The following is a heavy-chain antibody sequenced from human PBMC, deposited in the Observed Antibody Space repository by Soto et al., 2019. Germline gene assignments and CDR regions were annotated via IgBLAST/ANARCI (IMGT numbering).Heavy chain of an antibody. D-gene: IGHD6-19*01. V-gene: IGHV1-2*02. CDR3: ARKSSSGWYGRDY. J-gene: IGHJ4*02. Sequence: GASVKVSCKASGYTFTGYYMHWVRQAPGQGLEWMGWINPNSGGTNYAQKFQGRVTMTRDTSISTAYTELSRLRSDDTAVYYCARKSSSGWYGRDYWGQGTLVTVSS. CDR2: INPNSGGT. CDR1: GYTFTGYY.